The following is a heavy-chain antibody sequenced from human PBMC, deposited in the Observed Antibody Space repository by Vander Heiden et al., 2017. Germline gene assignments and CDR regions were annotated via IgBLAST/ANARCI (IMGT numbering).Heavy chain of an antibody. Sequence: QLQLQESGPGLVKPSETLSLTCTVSGGSISSNSYYWGWIRQPPGKGLEWIGSIYYSGSTYYNPSLKSRVTISVDTSKNQFSLKLSSVTAADTAVYYCARHNPTSYYYGMDVWGQGTTVTVSS. CDR2: IYYSGST. CDR1: GGSISSNSYY. V-gene: IGHV4-39*01. J-gene: IGHJ6*02. CDR3: ARHNPTSYYYGMDV. D-gene: IGHD2-2*01.